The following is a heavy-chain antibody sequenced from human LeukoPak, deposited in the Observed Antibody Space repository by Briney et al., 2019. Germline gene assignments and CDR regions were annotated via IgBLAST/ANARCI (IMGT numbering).Heavy chain of an antibody. J-gene: IGHJ4*02. Sequence: SQTLSLTCAISGDSVSSKSVWNWIRPSPSRGLEWLGRIYYRSKWSNNYAVSVKSRITINPDTSKNQFSLQLSSVTAEDTAVHYCARGDQNFDYWGQGTLVTVSS. CDR2: IYYRSKWSN. D-gene: IGHD5-24*01. CDR3: ARGDQNFDY. CDR1: GDSVSSKSV. V-gene: IGHV6-1*01.